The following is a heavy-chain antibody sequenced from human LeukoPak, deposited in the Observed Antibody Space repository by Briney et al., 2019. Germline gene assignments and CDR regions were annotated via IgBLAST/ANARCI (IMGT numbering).Heavy chain of an antibody. D-gene: IGHD5-18*01. J-gene: IGHJ4*02. CDR2: IYSGGST. CDR1: GFTVSSNY. Sequence: PGGSLRLSCAASGFTVSSNYMSWVRQAPGKGLEWVSVIYSGGSTYYADSVKGRFTISRDNSRNTLYLQMNSLRAEDTAVYYCARDLGYSYGTYWGQGTLVTVSS. V-gene: IGHV3-53*01. CDR3: ARDLGYSYGTY.